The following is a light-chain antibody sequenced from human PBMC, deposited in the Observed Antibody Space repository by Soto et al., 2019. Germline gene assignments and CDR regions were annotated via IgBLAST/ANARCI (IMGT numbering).Light chain of an antibody. CDR2: AAS. J-gene: IGKJ1*01. V-gene: IGKV1-39*01. Sequence: DIQMTQSPSSLSASVGDRVTITCRASQSISSYLNWYQQKPGKAPKLLIYAASSLQSGVPSMFSGSGFGTDFTLTIISLQTEDFATYYCQQSYSTPRTFGQGTKVEIK. CDR1: QSISSY. CDR3: QQSYSTPRT.